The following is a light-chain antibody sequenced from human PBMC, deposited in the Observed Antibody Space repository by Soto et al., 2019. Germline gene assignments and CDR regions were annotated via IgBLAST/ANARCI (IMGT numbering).Light chain of an antibody. J-gene: IGKJ3*01. Sequence: DIVMTQSPDFMAVSLGERATMNCKSSQSIFDRSYDKKXXXWYXQKPGQPPKLLIYWATARESGVPDRFSGSGSETDFTLTISSMQAEDAAVYYCQQYYSLPLTFGPGTKVDIK. CDR1: QSIFDRSYDKKX. CDR2: WAT. V-gene: IGKV4-1*01. CDR3: QQYYSLPLT.